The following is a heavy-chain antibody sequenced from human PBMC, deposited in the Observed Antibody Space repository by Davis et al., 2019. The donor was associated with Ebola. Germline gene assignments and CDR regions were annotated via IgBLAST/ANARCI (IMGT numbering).Heavy chain of an antibody. D-gene: IGHD6-13*01. CDR3: ARGKIITAAGSYWYFDL. CDR2: IYHSGST. J-gene: IGHJ2*01. Sequence: MPGGSLRLSCAASGFSFSAYWMHWVRQPPGKGLEWIGEIYHSGSTNYNPSLKSRVTISLGTSKNQFSLKLSSVTAADTAVYYCARGKIITAAGSYWYFDLWGRGALVTVSS. V-gene: IGHV4-34*01. CDR1: GFSFSAYW.